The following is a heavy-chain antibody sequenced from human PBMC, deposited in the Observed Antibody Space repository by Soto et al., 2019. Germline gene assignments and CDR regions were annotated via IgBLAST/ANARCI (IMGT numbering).Heavy chain of an antibody. V-gene: IGHV4-30-4*01. J-gene: IGHJ4*02. CDR2: IYYSGST. CDR1: GGSISSGDYY. CDR3: AAMIVVVMSTDY. Sequence: SLTCTVSGGSISSGDYYWSWIRQPPGKGLEWIGYIYYSGSTYYNPSLKSRVTISVDTSKNQFSLKLSSVTAADTAVYYCAAMIVVVMSTDYWGQGTLVTVSS. D-gene: IGHD3-22*01.